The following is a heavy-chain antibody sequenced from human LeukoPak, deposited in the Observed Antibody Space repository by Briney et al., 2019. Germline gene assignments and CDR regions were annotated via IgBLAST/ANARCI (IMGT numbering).Heavy chain of an antibody. Sequence: ASVKVSCKPSVGTFSSYALSWVRHAPGQGLEWMGRIIPILGIANYAQKFQGRGTITADKSTSTAYMELSSLRSEDTAVCYCARQSTTRLNWFDPWGQGTLVTVSS. CDR1: VGTFSSYA. V-gene: IGHV1-69*04. CDR2: IIPILGIA. J-gene: IGHJ5*02. D-gene: IGHD2-2*01. CDR3: ARQSTTRLNWFDP.